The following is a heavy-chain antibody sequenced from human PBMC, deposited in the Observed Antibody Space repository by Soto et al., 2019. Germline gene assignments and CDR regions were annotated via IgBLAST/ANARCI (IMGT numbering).Heavy chain of an antibody. CDR3: ARLIVVVVAATGRYYYYGMDV. Sequence: QVQLVQSGAEVKKPGSSVKVSCTASGGTFSSYAISWVRQAPGQGLEWMGGIIPIFGTANYAQKFQGRVTITADESTSTAYMELSSLRSEDTAVYYCARLIVVVVAATGRYYYYGMDVWGQGTTVTVSS. V-gene: IGHV1-69*01. CDR2: IIPIFGTA. D-gene: IGHD2-15*01. J-gene: IGHJ6*02. CDR1: GGTFSSYA.